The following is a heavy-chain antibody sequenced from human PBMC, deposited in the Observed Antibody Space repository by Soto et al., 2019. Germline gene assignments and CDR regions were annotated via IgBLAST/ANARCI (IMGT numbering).Heavy chain of an antibody. V-gene: IGHV3-48*03. CDR1: GFTFRSYE. D-gene: IGHD3-3*01. CDR2: ISADGSGT. J-gene: IGHJ4*02. CDR3: VRDLHEPLPADVLRVTK. Sequence: EVQLVESGGGLVQPGGSLTISCAASGFTFRSYEMHWVRQPPGKGLQWISYISADGSGTYYADSVRGRFTISRDNARNSLSLPMNSLSADDTAIYYCVRDLHEPLPADVLRVTKWGQGTQVTVSP.